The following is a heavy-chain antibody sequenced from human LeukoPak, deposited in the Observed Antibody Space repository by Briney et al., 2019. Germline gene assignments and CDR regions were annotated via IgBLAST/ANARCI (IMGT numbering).Heavy chain of an antibody. D-gene: IGHD6-19*01. Sequence: VASVKVSCKASGYTFSAYYMHWVRQAPGQGLEWMGWIVPNNGGTNYAQNFQGRVTMTSDASISTAYMELTRLTSDDTAVYYCARDRLGGSGWMVTWGQGTLITVSS. CDR2: IVPNNGGT. CDR1: GYTFSAYY. J-gene: IGHJ4*02. V-gene: IGHV1-2*02. CDR3: ARDRLGGSGWMVT.